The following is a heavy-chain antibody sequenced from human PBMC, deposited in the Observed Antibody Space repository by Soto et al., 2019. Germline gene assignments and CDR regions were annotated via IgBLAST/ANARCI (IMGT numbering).Heavy chain of an antibody. CDR2: INAGNGNT. Sequence: GASVKVSCKASGYTFTSYAMHWVRQAPGQRLEWMGWINAGNGNTKYSQKFQGRVTVIRDTSASTAYMELSSLRSEDTAVYYCSRDDSDWFFNWGRGTLVTVSS. V-gene: IGHV1-3*01. J-gene: IGHJ4*02. D-gene: IGHD3-9*01. CDR3: SRDDSDWFFN. CDR1: GYTFTSYA.